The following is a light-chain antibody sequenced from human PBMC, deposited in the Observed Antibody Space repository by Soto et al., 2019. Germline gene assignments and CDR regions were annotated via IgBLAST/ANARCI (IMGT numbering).Light chain of an antibody. Sequence: QSVLTQPASVSGSPGQSITISCTGTSSDIGAYDYVSWFQQHPGKAPKLMISEVTNRPSGVSDRFSGSKSGNAASLTISGLQAEDEAYYFCFSFTTAHTHIFGTGTKVTVL. CDR1: SSDIGAYDY. V-gene: IGLV2-14*01. CDR3: FSFTTAHTHI. CDR2: EVT. J-gene: IGLJ1*01.